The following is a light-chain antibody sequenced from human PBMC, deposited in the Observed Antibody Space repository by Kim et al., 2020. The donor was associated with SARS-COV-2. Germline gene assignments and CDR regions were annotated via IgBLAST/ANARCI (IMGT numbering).Light chain of an antibody. V-gene: IGKV3-20*01. J-gene: IGKJ1*01. CDR1: QSVSGTY. CDR2: GAS. CDR3: QQYGSSSRWT. Sequence: PGERATLSCRASQSVSGTYLAWYQQKPGQAPRLLIYGASSRATGIPDRISGSGSGTDFTLTISRLEPEDFAVYYWQQYGSSSRWTFGQGTKVDIK.